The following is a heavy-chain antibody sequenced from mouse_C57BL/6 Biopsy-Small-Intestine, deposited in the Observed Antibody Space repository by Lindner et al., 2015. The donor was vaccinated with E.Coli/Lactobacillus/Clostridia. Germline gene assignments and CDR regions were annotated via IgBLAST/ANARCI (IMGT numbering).Heavy chain of an antibody. V-gene: IGHV1-82*01. J-gene: IGHJ2*01. CDR2: IYPGDGDT. CDR1: GYAFSSSW. D-gene: IGHD2-3*01. Sequence: VQLQESGPELVKPGASVKISCKASGYAFSSSWMNWVKQRPGKGLEWIGRIYPGDGDTNYNGKFKGKATLTADKSSSTAYMQLSSPTSEDPAVYFCARSGYDGYFDYWGQGTTLTVSS. CDR3: ARSGYDGYFDY.